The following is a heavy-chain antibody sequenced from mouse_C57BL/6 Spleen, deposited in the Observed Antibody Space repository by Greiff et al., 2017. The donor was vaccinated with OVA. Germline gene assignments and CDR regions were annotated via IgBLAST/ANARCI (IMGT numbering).Heavy chain of an antibody. CDR3: AREERDYGNWYFDV. J-gene: IGHJ1*03. D-gene: IGHD2-1*01. Sequence: VQLQQSGAELVRPGASVKLSCKASGYTFTDYYINWVKQRPGQGLEWIARIYPGSGNTYYNEKFKGKATLTAEKSSSTAYMQLSSLTSEDSAVYFCAREERDYGNWYFDVWGTGTTVTVSS. CDR2: IYPGSGNT. CDR1: GYTFTDYY. V-gene: IGHV1-76*01.